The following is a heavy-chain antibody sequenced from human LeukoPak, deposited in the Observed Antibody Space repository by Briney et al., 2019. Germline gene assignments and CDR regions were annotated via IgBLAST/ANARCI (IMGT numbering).Heavy chain of an antibody. CDR2: IYDSGIT. J-gene: IGHJ5*02. D-gene: IGHD3-22*01. V-gene: IGHV4-59*11. CDR3: ARAYSSASWFDP. Sequence: PSETLSLTCSVSGVSINSLYFIWIRQSPGKGLEWIGYIYDSGITKYNPSLTSRVTISVDTSKNQFSLRLRSVTAADTAVYFCARAYSSASWFDPWGQGTLVTVSP. CDR1: GVSINSLY.